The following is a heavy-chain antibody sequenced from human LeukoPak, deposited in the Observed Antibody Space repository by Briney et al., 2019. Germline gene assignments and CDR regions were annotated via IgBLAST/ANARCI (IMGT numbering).Heavy chain of an antibody. CDR1: GYTFTDYY. D-gene: IGHD3-3*01. CDR2: INPKGGDT. CDR3: WTQNESHGRAPSGLSRTILGVVKDVFDI. Sequence: AASVKVSCKAYGYTFTDYYMHWVRQAPGKGLEWMGWINPKGGDTNYAQTFRGRVTMTRDMSISTVYMELSRLRSEATAVYYCWTQNESHGRAPSGLSRTILGVVKDVFDIWGQGTMVSVAS. J-gene: IGHJ3*02. V-gene: IGHV1-2*02.